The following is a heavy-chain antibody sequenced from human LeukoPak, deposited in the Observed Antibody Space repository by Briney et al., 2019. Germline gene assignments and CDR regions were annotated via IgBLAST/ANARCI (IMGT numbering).Heavy chain of an antibody. CDR3: ARVGEFLRSPYYYMDV. Sequence: GGSLRLSCAASGFTFSSYSMNWVRQAPGKGLEWVSSITSSSSHIYYADSVKGRFTISRDNAKNSLYMQMNSLRAEDTAVYYCARVGEFLRSPYYYMDVWGKGTTVTVSS. CDR1: GFTFSSYS. CDR2: ITSSSSHI. J-gene: IGHJ6*03. D-gene: IGHD3-3*01. V-gene: IGHV3-21*01.